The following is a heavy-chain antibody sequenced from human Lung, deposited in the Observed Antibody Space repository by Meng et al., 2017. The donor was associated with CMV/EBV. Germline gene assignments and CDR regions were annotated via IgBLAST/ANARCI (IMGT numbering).Heavy chain of an antibody. J-gene: IGHJ4*02. D-gene: IGHD6-13*01. CDR2: ISAYNGNT. Sequence: ASVKVSCKASGYTFTSYGISWVRQAPGQGLEWMGWISAYNGNTNYAQKLQGRVTMTTDTSTSTAYMELRSQRSDDTAVYYCARVRTPPKEAAGDDWGQGTPVTVSS. CDR3: ARVRTPPKEAAGDD. V-gene: IGHV1-18*01. CDR1: GYTFTSYG.